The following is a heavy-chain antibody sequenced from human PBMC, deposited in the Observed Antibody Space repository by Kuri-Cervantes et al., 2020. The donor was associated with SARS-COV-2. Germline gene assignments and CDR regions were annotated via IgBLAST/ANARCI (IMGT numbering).Heavy chain of an antibody. Sequence: GESLKISCAASGFTFSNAWMSWVRQAPGKGLEWVAVIWYDGSNKYYADSVKGRFTISRDSSKNTLYLQMNSLRAEDTAVYYCARDRVRYQLHYYYGMDVWGQGTTVTVSS. CDR3: ARDRVRYQLHYYYGMDV. V-gene: IGHV3-33*08. D-gene: IGHD2-2*01. J-gene: IGHJ6*02. CDR2: IWYDGSNK. CDR1: GFTFSNAW.